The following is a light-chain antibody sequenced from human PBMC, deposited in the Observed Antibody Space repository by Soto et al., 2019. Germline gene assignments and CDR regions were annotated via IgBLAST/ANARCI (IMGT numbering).Light chain of an antibody. Sequence: QTVVTQEPSFSVSPGRTVTLTCGLSSGSVSTSYYPSWYQQTPGQAPRTLIYSTNTRSSGVPDRFSSSILGNKAALTITRAQADDESDYYCVLYMGSGIWVFGGGTKLTVL. CDR2: STN. CDR1: SGSVSTSYY. J-gene: IGLJ3*02. CDR3: VLYMGSGIWV. V-gene: IGLV8-61*01.